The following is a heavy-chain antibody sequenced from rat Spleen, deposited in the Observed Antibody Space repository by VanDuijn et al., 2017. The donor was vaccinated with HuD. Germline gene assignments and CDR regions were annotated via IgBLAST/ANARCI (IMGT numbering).Heavy chain of an antibody. D-gene: IGHD1-12*02. Sequence: EVQLVESGGGLVQPGRSLKLSCAASGFTFSNYGMAWVRQAPGKGLEWVASITNASGRTYYPDSVKGRFTISRDNAKSTLYLQVDSLRSEDTATYYCATDGYYDGTYYSVYVMDAWGQGTSVTVSS. J-gene: IGHJ4*01. V-gene: IGHV5-27*01. CDR1: GFTFSNYG. CDR3: ATDGYYDGTYYSVYVMDA. CDR2: ITNASGRT.